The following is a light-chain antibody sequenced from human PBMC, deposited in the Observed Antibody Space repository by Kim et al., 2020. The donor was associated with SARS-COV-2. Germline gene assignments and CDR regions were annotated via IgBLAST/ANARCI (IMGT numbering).Light chain of an antibody. Sequence: SPPLGDRVPITCRAIQSISSYLNWYQQNPGKAPKLLIYAASSLQSGVPSRFSGSGSETDFTLTISSLQPEDFATYYCQQSYSLFTFGPGTKVDIK. J-gene: IGKJ3*01. CDR1: QSISSY. CDR2: AAS. V-gene: IGKV1-39*01. CDR3: QQSYSLFT.